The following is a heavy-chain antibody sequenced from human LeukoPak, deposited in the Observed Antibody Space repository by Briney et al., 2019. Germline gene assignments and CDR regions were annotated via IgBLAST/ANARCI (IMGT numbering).Heavy chain of an antibody. CDR2: ISYDGSNK. V-gene: IGHV3-30*04. CDR1: GFTFSSYA. CDR3: ATGLIFGGDGYSGY. J-gene: IGHJ4*02. D-gene: IGHD5-24*01. Sequence: GGSLRLSCAASGFTFSSYAMHWVRQAPGKGLEWVAVISYDGSNKYYADSVKGRFTISRDNSKNTLYLQMSSLRSEDTAVYYCATGLIFGGDGYSGYWGQGTLVTVSS.